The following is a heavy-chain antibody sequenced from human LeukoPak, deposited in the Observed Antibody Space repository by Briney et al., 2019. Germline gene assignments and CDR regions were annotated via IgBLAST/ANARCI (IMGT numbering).Heavy chain of an antibody. CDR1: GGSFSGYY. V-gene: IGHV4-34*01. Sequence: SETLSLTCAVYGGSFSGYYWSWIRQPPGKGLEWIGEINHSGSTNYNPSLKSRVTISVDTSKNQFSLKLSSVTAADTAVYYCASTPRRVVYSSGWSLDYWGQGTLVTVSS. J-gene: IGHJ4*02. D-gene: IGHD6-19*01. CDR3: ASTPRRVVYSSGWSLDY. CDR2: INHSGST.